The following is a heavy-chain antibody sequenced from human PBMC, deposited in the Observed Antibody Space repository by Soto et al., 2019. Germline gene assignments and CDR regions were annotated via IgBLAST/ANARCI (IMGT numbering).Heavy chain of an antibody. Sequence: PVGSLRLSCASSVFTFSSYAMSCVRHAPGKWLEWVSAISGSGGSTYYADSVKGRFTISRDNSKNTLYLQMNSLRAEDTAVYYCAKISITMAASHGSFEYWGQGALVSVSS. CDR2: ISGSGGST. CDR1: VFTFSSYA. J-gene: IGHJ4*02. V-gene: IGHV3-23*01. CDR3: AKISITMAASHGSFEY. D-gene: IGHD6-6*01.